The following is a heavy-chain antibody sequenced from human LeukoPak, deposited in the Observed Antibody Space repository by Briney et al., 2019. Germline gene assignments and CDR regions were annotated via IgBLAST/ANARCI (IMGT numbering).Heavy chain of an antibody. CDR2: IKQDGSEK. CDR1: GFTFSDYW. J-gene: IGHJ4*02. D-gene: IGHD1-1*01. CDR3: VRGRLTTDY. Sequence: GGSLRLSCAASGFTFSDYWMTWVRHSPGKGLEWVANIKQDGSEKYYVDSVKGRFTISRDNAKNSLYLQMISLRAEDTAVYYCVRGRLTTDYWGQGTLVTVSS. V-gene: IGHV3-7*05.